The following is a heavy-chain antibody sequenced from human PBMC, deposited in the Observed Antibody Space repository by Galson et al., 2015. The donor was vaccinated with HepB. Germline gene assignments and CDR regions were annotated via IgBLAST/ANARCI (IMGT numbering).Heavy chain of an antibody. CDR1: GDSVSSHSAA. CDR2: TYYRSKWYN. Sequence: CAISGDSVSSHSAAWNWIRQSPSRGLEWLGRTYYRSKWYNDYAVSVKSRITINPDTSKSQFSLQLNSVTPEDTAVYYCARDIGSVAGTRKAFDIWGQGTMVTVSS. D-gene: IGHD6-19*01. V-gene: IGHV6-1*01. J-gene: IGHJ3*02. CDR3: ARDIGSVAGTRKAFDI.